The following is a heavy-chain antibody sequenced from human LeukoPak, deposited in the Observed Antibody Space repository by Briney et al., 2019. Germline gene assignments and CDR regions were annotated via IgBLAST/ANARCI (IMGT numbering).Heavy chain of an antibody. J-gene: IGHJ4*02. CDR2: INHSGST. Sequence: SETLSLTCAVYGGSFSGYYWSWIRQPPGKGLEWIGEINHSGSTNYNPSLKNRVTISVDTSKNQFSLKLSSVTAADTAVYYCARGPRIAAAGIFKFWGQGTLVTVSS. CDR3: ARGPRIAAAGIFKF. CDR1: GGSFSGYY. V-gene: IGHV4-34*01. D-gene: IGHD6-13*01.